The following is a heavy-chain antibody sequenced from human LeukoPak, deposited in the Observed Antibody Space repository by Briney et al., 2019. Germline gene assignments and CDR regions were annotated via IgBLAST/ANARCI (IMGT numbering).Heavy chain of an antibody. D-gene: IGHD5-12*01. Sequence: ASVKVSCKASGYTFTNHPMHWVRQAPGQGLEWMGWINPNSGDTNYVQKFQGRVTMTGDPSISTAYMELSGLRADDTAVYYCARERYTAYGNFDYWGQGTQVTVSS. CDR1: GYTFTNHP. V-gene: IGHV1-2*02. CDR3: ARERYTAYGNFDY. CDR2: INPNSGDT. J-gene: IGHJ4*02.